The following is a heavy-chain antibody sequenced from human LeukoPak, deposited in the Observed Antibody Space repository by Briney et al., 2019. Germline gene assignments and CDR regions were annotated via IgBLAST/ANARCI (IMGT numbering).Heavy chain of an antibody. CDR3: AREGGYASPFDY. D-gene: IGHD5-12*01. V-gene: IGHV4-59*04. CDR2: IYYSGST. J-gene: IGHJ4*02. CDR1: GGSISSYY. Sequence: SETLSLTCTVSGGSISSYYWSWIRQPPGKGLEWIGSIYYSGSTYYNPSLESRVTISVDTSKNQFPLKLTSVTAADTAVYYCAREGGYASPFDYWGQGTLVTVSS.